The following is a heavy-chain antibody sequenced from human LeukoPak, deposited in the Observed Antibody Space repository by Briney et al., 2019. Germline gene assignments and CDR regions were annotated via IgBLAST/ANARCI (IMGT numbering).Heavy chain of an antibody. V-gene: IGHV3-7*05. CDR2: IQQDGGQK. CDR3: ARASNPWLQLS. J-gene: IGHJ4*02. Sequence: GGSLRLSCAASGFTFSNYWMIWVRQAPGKGLEWVANIQQDGGQKRYADSVRGRFAVSRDDAQTSLYLHMNSLRAEDTAVYYCARASNPWLQLSWGQGTLVTVSS. CDR1: GFTFSNYW. D-gene: IGHD5-24*01.